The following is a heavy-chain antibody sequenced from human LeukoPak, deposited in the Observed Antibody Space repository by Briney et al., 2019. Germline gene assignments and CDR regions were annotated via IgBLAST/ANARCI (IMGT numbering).Heavy chain of an antibody. J-gene: IGHJ4*02. CDR3: ARGISSGWSRAVGY. CDR1: GGSISSYY. CDR2: IYYSGST. Sequence: SETLSLTCTVSGGSISSYYWSWIRQPPGKGLEWIGYIYYSGSTNYNPSLKSRVTISVDTSKNQFSLKLSSVTAADTAVYYCARGISSGWSRAVGYWGLGTLVTVSS. D-gene: IGHD6-19*01. V-gene: IGHV4-59*01.